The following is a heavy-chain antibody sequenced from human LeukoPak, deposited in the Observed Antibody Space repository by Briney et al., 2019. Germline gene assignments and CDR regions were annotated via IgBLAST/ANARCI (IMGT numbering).Heavy chain of an antibody. Sequence: GGSLRLSCAASGFTFDDYAMHWVRQAPGKGLEWVSGISWNSGSIGYADSVKGRFTISRDNAKNSLYLQMNSLRAEDTALYYCAKSYYFSYGMDVWGQGTTVTVSS. CDR2: ISWNSGSI. J-gene: IGHJ6*02. CDR3: AKSYYFSYGMDV. CDR1: GFTFDDYA. V-gene: IGHV3-9*01. D-gene: IGHD3/OR15-3a*01.